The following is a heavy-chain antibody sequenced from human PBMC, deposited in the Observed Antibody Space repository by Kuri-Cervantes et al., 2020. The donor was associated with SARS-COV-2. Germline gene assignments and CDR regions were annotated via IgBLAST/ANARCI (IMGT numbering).Heavy chain of an antibody. Sequence: GESLKISCAASGFTFSDYYMNWVRQAPGKGLEWVAFVRSDGSNKHYTDSVKGRFTISRDNSKNTLYLQMNSLRPEDTAVYYCAKDDGGSFGLFDNWGQGILVTVSS. CDR1: GFTFSDYY. D-gene: IGHD1-26*01. CDR2: VRSDGSNK. V-gene: IGHV3-30*02. CDR3: AKDDGGSFGLFDN. J-gene: IGHJ4*02.